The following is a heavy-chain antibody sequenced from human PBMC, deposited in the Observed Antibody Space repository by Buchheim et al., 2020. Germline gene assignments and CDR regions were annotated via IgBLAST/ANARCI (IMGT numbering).Heavy chain of an antibody. D-gene: IGHD3-16*01. CDR3: AKGWGLGWYFDL. J-gene: IGHJ2*01. CDR1: GFTFSSYG. Sequence: QVQLVESGGGVVQPGRSLRLSCAASGFTFSSYGMHWVRQAPGKGLEWVAVISYDGSNKYYADSVQGRFTISRDNSKNTLYLQMNSLRAEDTAVYYCAKGWGLGWYFDLWGRGTL. V-gene: IGHV3-30*18. CDR2: ISYDGSNK.